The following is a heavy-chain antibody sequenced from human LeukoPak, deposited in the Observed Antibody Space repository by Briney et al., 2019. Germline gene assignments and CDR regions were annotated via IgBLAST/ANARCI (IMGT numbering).Heavy chain of an antibody. CDR1: GFTFINYW. V-gene: IGHV3-7*03. D-gene: IGHD6-6*01. CDR3: ARISYSSSSFDY. CDR2: MKQDGSVK. J-gene: IGHJ4*02. Sequence: GGSLRLSCAASGFTFINYWMSWVRQAPGKGLEWVANMKQDGSVKYYVDSMKGRFTISRDNAKNSLYLQVSGLRAEDTAVYFCARISYSSSSFDYWGQGVLVTVSS.